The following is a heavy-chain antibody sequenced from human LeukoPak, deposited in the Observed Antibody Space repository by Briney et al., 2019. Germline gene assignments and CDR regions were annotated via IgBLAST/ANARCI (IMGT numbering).Heavy chain of an antibody. V-gene: IGHV3-23*01. CDR1: GFTLYTYS. Sequence: GGSLRLSCAASGFTLYTYSMAWVRQAPGKGPECISTISYNSGTTRYADSVRGRFTISRDNSQNTLYLQMNSLRAEDTAIYYCAKSPYGGMDVWGQGTTVTVS. D-gene: IGHD3-16*01. J-gene: IGHJ6*02. CDR2: ISYNSGTT. CDR3: AKSPYGGMDV.